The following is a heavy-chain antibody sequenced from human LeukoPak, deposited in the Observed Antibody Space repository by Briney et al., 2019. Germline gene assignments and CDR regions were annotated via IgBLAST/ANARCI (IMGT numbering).Heavy chain of an antibody. CDR3: ARGQTTVVTPGYYFDY. CDR2: IIPIFGTA. V-gene: IGHV1-69*06. D-gene: IGHD4-23*01. Sequence: SVKVSCKASGGTFSSYAISWVRQAPGQGLEWMGGIIPIFGTANYAQKFQGRVTITADKSTSTAYMELSSLRSEDTAVYYCARGQTTVVTPGYYFDYWGQGTLVTVSS. J-gene: IGHJ4*02. CDR1: GGTFSSYA.